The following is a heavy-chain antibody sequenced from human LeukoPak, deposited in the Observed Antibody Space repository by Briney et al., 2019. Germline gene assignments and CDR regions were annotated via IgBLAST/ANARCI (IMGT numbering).Heavy chain of an antibody. V-gene: IGHV4-39*01. CDR2: LYYSGST. J-gene: IGHJ5*02. CDR1: GGPISSRLYY. D-gene: IGHD6-13*01. Sequence: SEPLSLTCSVSGGPISSRLYYWRWIRQPPGKGQGGIGSLYYSGSTYYNPSLKSRVTISVDTSKNQFSLKLSSVTAADTAVYYCARHGGIAAAGQYWFDPWGQGTLVTVSS. CDR3: ARHGGIAAAGQYWFDP.